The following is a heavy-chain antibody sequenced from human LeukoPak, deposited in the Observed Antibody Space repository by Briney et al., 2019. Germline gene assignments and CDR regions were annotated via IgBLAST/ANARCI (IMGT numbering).Heavy chain of an antibody. J-gene: IGHJ4*02. V-gene: IGHV4-59*08. D-gene: IGHD6-13*01. CDR1: GGSISNYY. CDR3: ARGFRSSWYVDF. CDR2: IYSSGST. Sequence: SETLSLTCTVSGGSISNYYWSWIRQPPGKRLEWIGYIYSSGSTNYNPSLKSRVTISVDTSKNQFSLKLSSVTAADTAVYYCARGFRSSWYVDFWGQGTLVTVSS.